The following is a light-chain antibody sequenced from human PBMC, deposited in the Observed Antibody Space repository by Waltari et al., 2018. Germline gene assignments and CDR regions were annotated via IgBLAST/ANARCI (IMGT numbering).Light chain of an antibody. Sequence: IQMTQFPSSLSASVGDRVTIPCRASQSIANYLNWYQQRPGKAPKLLIYTASSLQSGVPSRFSGSGSETDFTLTISGLQPEDVATYYCQQSYSSAPLTFGGGTKVEIK. CDR2: TAS. V-gene: IGKV1-39*01. J-gene: IGKJ4*01. CDR1: QSIANY. CDR3: QQSYSSAPLT.